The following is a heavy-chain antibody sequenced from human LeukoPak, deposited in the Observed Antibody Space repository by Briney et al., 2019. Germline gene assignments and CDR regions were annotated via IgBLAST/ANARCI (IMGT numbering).Heavy chain of an antibody. CDR2: ICHSGST. CDR3: AGDANARTGSFDY. CDR1: GFSISSVGYS. D-gene: IGHD1-1*01. J-gene: IGHJ4*02. Sequence: SQTLSLTCAVSGFSISSVGYSWRWLRQPPGKGREWIRYICHSGSTYYNPSRDSPITISVDSSKNQFSLKLSSVTAADTAVYYCAGDANARTGSFDYWGQGNLVTVSS. V-gene: IGHV4-30-2*01.